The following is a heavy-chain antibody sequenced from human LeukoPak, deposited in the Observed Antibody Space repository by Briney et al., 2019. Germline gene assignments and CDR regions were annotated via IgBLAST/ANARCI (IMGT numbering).Heavy chain of an antibody. D-gene: IGHD3-9*01. Sequence: SETLSLTCTVSGGSISTYSWSWIRQPPGKGLEWIGYIYYSGNTNYNPSLKSRVTISVDTSKNQFSLKLSSVTAADTAVYYCARVRLVGYGILTGYYSFDYWGQGTLVTVSS. J-gene: IGHJ4*02. CDR1: GGSISTYS. CDR2: IYYSGNT. V-gene: IGHV4-59*01. CDR3: ARVRLVGYGILTGYYSFDY.